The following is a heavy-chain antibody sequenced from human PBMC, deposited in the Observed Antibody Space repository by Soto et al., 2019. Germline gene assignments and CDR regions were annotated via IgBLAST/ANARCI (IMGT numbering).Heavy chain of an antibody. CDR3: AREGPGWLLERYWFDP. J-gene: IGHJ5*02. D-gene: IGHD3-22*01. Sequence: QVQLVQSGAEVKKPGSSVKVSCKASGGTFSSYAISWVRQAPGQGLEWMGGIIPIFGTANYAQKFQGRVTITADKSTSTAYMELSSLRSEDTAVYYCAREGPGWLLERYWFDPWGQGTLVTVSS. CDR1: GGTFSSYA. V-gene: IGHV1-69*06. CDR2: IIPIFGTA.